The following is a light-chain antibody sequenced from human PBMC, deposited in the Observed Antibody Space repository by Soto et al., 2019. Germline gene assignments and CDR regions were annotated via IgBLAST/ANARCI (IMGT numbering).Light chain of an antibody. CDR2: KIS. CDR3: MQATQSYT. V-gene: IGKV2-24*01. J-gene: IGKJ2*01. CDR1: QSLVHGDGNTY. Sequence: DIVLTQTPLSSPVTLGQPASISCRSSQSLVHGDGNTYFNWLLQRPGQPPRLLIYKISKRFPGVPDRFSGSGAGTDFTQKISRVAAEDVGVYYCMQATQSYTFGQGTKLENK.